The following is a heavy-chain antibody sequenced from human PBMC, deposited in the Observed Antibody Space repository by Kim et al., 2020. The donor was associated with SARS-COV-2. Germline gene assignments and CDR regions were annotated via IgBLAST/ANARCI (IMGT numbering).Heavy chain of an antibody. D-gene: IGHD6-13*01. V-gene: IGHV3-23*01. CDR1: GFTFSSYA. J-gene: IGHJ4*02. CDR2: ISGSGGST. CDR3: ANPRVAAAGRVITEVDDY. Sequence: GGSLRLSCAASGFTFSSYAMSWVRQAPGKGLEWVSAISGSGGSTYYADSVKGRFTISRDNSKNTLYLQMNSLRAEDTAVYYCANPRVAAAGRVITEVDDYWGQGTLVTVSS.